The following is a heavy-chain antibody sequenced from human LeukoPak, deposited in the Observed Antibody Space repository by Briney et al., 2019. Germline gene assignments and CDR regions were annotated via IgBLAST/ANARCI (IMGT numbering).Heavy chain of an antibody. CDR1: GDSVSSNSAA. CDR3: ASSSATIGDFDY. D-gene: IGHD5-12*01. J-gene: IGHJ4*02. Sequence: SQTLSLTCAISGDSVSSNSAAWNWLRQSPSRGLEWLGRTYYRSKWYNDYAVSVKSRITINPDTSKNQFSLQLNSVTPEDTAVYYCASSSATIGDFDYWGQGTLVTVSS. CDR2: TYYRSKWYN. V-gene: IGHV6-1*01.